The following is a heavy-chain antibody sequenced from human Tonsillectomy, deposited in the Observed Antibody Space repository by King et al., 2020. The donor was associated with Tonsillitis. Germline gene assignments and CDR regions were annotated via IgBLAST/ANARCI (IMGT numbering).Heavy chain of an antibody. CDR2: IYYGGNN. CDR1: GGSISGSTYY. CDR3: ARGSTGPTFDY. D-gene: IGHD3-9*01. Sequence: QLQESGPGLVKPSQTLSLSCTVSGGSISGSTYYWSWIRQHPGEGLEWIGYIYYGGNNYYNPSLKSRVTISVDTSKTDFSLRLSSVTAADTALYYCARGSTGPTFDYGGQGTLVTVSS. J-gene: IGHJ4*02. V-gene: IGHV4-31*03.